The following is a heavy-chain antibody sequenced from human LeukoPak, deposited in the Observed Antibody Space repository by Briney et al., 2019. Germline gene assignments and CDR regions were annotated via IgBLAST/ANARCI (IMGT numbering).Heavy chain of an antibody. CDR3: ARLGRELLVDY. J-gene: IGHJ4*02. CDR2: IYHSGST. Sequence: SETLSLTCSVSGYSISSGNYWGWIRLPPGKGLQWIGSIYHSGSTYYNPSLKSRVTISVDTSKNQFSLKLSSVTAADTAVYYCARLGRELLVDYWGQGTLVTVSS. V-gene: IGHV4-38-2*01. D-gene: IGHD1-26*01. CDR1: GYSISSGNY.